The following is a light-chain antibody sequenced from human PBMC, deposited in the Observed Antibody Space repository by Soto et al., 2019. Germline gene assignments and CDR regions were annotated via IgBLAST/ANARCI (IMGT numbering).Light chain of an antibody. CDR3: VQTLQTYT. CDR2: LGS. V-gene: IGKV2-28*01. J-gene: IGKJ2*01. Sequence: DVVMTQSPLSLPVTLGEPASISCRSSQSLLHSDGYNYLEWYLQRPGQSPQLLIYLGSRLASGVPDRISGSGSGTDFTLKISRVEAEDVGDYYCVQTLQTYTFGQGTKLEIK. CDR1: QSLLHSDGYNY.